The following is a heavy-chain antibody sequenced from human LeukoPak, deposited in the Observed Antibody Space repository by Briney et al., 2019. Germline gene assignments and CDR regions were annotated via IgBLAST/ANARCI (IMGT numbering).Heavy chain of an antibody. D-gene: IGHD4-23*01. CDR1: GGSIISYY. J-gene: IGHJ4*02. Sequence: PSETLSLTCTVSGGSIISYYWSWIRQPPGKGLEWIGYIYYSGSTNYNPSLKSRVTISVDTSKNQFSLKLSSVTAADTAVYYCARLRGGNSSGFLYYFDYWGQGTLVTVSS. CDR2: IYYSGST. CDR3: ARLRGGNSSGFLYYFDY. V-gene: IGHV4-59*08.